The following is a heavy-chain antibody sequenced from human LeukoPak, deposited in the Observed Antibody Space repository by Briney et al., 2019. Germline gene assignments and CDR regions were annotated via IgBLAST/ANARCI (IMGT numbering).Heavy chain of an antibody. CDR2: ISGSGGGT. CDR1: GFTFSSYA. J-gene: IGHJ2*01. Sequence: GGSLRLSCAASGFTFSSYAMSWVRQAPGKGLEWVSGISGSGGGTYNADFVKGRFTISRDNSKNTLYLQMNSLRAEDTAVYYCAKNGVNYWYFDLWGRGTLVTVSS. CDR3: AKNGVNYWYFDL. V-gene: IGHV3-23*01. D-gene: IGHD2-8*01.